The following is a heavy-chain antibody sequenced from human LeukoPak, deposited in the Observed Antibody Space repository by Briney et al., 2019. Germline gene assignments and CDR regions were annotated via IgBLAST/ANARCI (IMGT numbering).Heavy chain of an antibody. J-gene: IGHJ4*02. CDR2: IRSKAYGGTT. Sequence: PGGSLRLSYTASGFTFGDYAMSWVRQAPGKGLEWVGFIRSKAYGGTTEYAASVKGRFTISRDDSKSIAYLQMNSLKTEDTAVYYCTREQAQRFGLPFDYWGQGTLVTVSS. CDR3: TREQAQRFGLPFDY. V-gene: IGHV3-49*04. D-gene: IGHD3-10*01. CDR1: GFTFGDYA.